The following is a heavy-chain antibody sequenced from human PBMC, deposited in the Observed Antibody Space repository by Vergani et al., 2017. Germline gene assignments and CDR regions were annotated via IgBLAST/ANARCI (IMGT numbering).Heavy chain of an antibody. Sequence: QVQLQESGPGLVKPSETLSLTCTVSGGSISSYYWSWIRQPPGKGLEWIGYIYYSGRTNYNPPLKSRVTISVDPSKNQFSLKVNSVTAADTAVYYCARVLPASSSRIDPWGQGTLVTVSS. V-gene: IGHV4-59*01. CDR2: IYYSGRT. J-gene: IGHJ5*02. CDR3: ARVLPASSSRIDP. CDR1: GGSISSYY. D-gene: IGHD6-13*01.